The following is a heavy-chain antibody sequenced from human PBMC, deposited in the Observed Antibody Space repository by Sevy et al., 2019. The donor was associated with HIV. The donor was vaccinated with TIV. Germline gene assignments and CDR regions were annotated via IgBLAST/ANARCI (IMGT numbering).Heavy chain of an antibody. Sequence: GGSLRLSCAASGFTFSSYSMNWVRQAPGKGLEWVSCISSSSSYIYYADSVKGRFTISRDNAKNSLYLQMNSLRAEDTAVYYCARDYSYCSSTSCYQWQGIDYWGQGTLVTVSS. V-gene: IGHV3-21*01. CDR1: GFTFSSYS. D-gene: IGHD2-2*01. CDR2: ISSSSSYI. CDR3: ARDYSYCSSTSCYQWQGIDY. J-gene: IGHJ4*02.